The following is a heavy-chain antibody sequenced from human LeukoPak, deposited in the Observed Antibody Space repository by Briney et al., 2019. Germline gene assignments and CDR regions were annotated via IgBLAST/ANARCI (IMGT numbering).Heavy chain of an antibody. CDR2: ISGSGGST. D-gene: IGHD5-18*01. V-gene: IGHV3-23*01. Sequence: PGGSLRLSCAASGFTFSSYAMSWVRQAPGNGLEWVSAISGSGGSTYYADSVKGRFTISRDKSKNTLYLQMNSLRAEDTAVYYCAKDDFYSYGYAWGQGTLVTVSS. CDR3: AKDDFYSYGYA. CDR1: GFTFSSYA. J-gene: IGHJ5*02.